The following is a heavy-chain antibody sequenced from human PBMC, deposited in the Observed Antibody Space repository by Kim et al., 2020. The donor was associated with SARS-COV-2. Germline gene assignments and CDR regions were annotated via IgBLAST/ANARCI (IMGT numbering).Heavy chain of an antibody. CDR3: ARGGLVGYSYGDPFDY. D-gene: IGHD5-18*01. CDR2: IYYSGST. V-gene: IGHV4-39*07. Sequence: SETLSLTCTVSGGSISSSSYYWGWIRQPPGKGLEWIGSIYYSGSTYYNPSLKSRVTISVDTSKNQFSLKLSSVTAADTAVYYCARGGLVGYSYGDPFDYWGQGTLVTVSS. J-gene: IGHJ4*02. CDR1: GGSISSSSYY.